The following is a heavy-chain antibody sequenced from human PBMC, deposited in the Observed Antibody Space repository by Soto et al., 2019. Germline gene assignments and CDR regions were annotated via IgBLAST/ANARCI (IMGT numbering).Heavy chain of an antibody. J-gene: IGHJ4*02. D-gene: IGHD2-2*01. CDR1: GYTFTSYY. Sequence: ASVKVSCKASGYTFTSYYMHWVRQAPGQGLEWMGIINPSGGSTSYAQKFQGRVTMTRDTSTSTVYMELSSLRSEDTAVYYCATALGCRSTSCTLDYWGQGTRVTVSS. CDR2: INPSGGST. V-gene: IGHV1-46*01. CDR3: ATALGCRSTSCTLDY.